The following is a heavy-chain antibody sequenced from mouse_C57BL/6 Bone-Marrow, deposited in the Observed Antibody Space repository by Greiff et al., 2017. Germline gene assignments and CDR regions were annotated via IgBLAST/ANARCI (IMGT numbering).Heavy chain of an antibody. CDR3: ARYYYGSSRWYFDV. Sequence: EVTLMESGGGLVKPGGSLKLSCAASGFTFSSYAMSWVRQTPEKRLAWVATISDGGSYTYYPDNVKGRFTISRDNAKNNLYLQMSHLKSEDTAMYYCARYYYGSSRWYFDVWGTGTTVTVSS. J-gene: IGHJ1*03. CDR2: ISDGGSYT. D-gene: IGHD1-1*01. V-gene: IGHV5-4*03. CDR1: GFTFSSYA.